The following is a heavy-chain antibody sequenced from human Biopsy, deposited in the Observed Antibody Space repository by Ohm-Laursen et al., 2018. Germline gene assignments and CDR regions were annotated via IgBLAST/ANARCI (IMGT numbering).Heavy chain of an antibody. D-gene: IGHD1-1*01. J-gene: IGHJ6*02. V-gene: IGHV3-11*01. CDR2: ISPSSTTI. Sequence: SPRLSCSASGFTFTDYDISWVRHVPGQGLEWLALISPSSTTIYYADSVRGRFFISRGDAKNSVSLEMSSLRADDTALYFCARNVRLEMTDHSGVTTYSRYFAMDAWGRGTTVTVSS. CDR1: GFTFTDYD. CDR3: ARNVRLEMTDHSGVTTYSRYFAMDA.